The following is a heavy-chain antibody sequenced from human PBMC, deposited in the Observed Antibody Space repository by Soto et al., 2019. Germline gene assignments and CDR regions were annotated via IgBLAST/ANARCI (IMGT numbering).Heavy chain of an antibody. J-gene: IGHJ4*02. D-gene: IGHD6-19*01. Sequence: QVQLVQSGAEEKKPGASVKVSCKASGYTFTSYAMHWERQAPGQRLEWMGWINAGNGNTKYSQKFQGRVTITRDTSASTAYKELSSLRSEDTAVYYCARGTGWYPPFDYWGQGTLVTVSS. CDR1: GYTFTSYA. V-gene: IGHV1-3*05. CDR2: INAGNGNT. CDR3: ARGTGWYPPFDY.